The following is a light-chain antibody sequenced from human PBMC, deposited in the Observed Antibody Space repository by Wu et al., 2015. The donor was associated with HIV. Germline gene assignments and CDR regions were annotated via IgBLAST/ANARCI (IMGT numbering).Light chain of an antibody. CDR2: GAS. CDR3: QHYDNSPQVT. V-gene: IGKV3-20*01. CDR1: QSVSSGY. J-gene: IGKJ4*01. Sequence: EIVLTQSPGTLSLSPGERATLSCRASQSVSSGYLAWYQQKPGQAPRLLIYGASSRATGIPDRFSGTGSGTDFTLTISRLEPEDFTVYYCQHYDNSPQVTFGGGTKVEIK.